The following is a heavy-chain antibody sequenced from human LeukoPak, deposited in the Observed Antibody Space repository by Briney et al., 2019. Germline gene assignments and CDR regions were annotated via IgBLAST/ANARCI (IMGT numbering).Heavy chain of an antibody. D-gene: IGHD3-10*01. V-gene: IGHV1-69*04. J-gene: IGHJ6*02. CDR1: GGTFSSYA. CDR3: ARIGLVGELSAYYYGMDV. Sequence: GASVKVSCKASGGTFSSYATSWVRQAPGQGLEWMGRIIPIFGIANYAQKFQGRVTITADKSTSTAYMELSSLRSEDTAVYYCARIGLVGELSAYYYGMDVWGQGTTVTVSS. CDR2: IIPIFGIA.